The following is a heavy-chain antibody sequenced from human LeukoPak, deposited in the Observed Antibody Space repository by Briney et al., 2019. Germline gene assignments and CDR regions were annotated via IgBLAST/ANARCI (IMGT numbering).Heavy chain of an antibody. CDR2: IYNSGST. CDR1: GGSISSYY. D-gene: IGHD5-18*01. V-gene: IGHV4-59*01. Sequence: PSETLSLTCTVSGGSISSYYWSWIRQPPGKGLEWVGYIYNSGSTTYNPSLKSRVTISVDTSMNQFSLKLSSVAAADTTVYYCARGTYNYGSDYWGPGTLVTVSS. J-gene: IGHJ4*02. CDR3: ARGTYNYGSDY.